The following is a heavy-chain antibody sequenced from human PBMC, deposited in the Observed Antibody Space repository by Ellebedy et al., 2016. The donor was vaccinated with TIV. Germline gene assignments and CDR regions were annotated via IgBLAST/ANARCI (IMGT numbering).Heavy chain of an antibody. CDR2: IYTSGST. J-gene: IGHJ4*02. V-gene: IGHV4-4*07. D-gene: IGHD2-21*02. CDR3: ARQPGGIVVVTASYFDY. Sequence: ESLKISCTVSGGSISSYYWSWIRQPAGKGLEWIGRIYTSGSTNYNPSLKSRVTISVDTSKNQFSLKLSSVTAADTAVYYCARQPGGIVVVTASYFDYWGQGTLVTVSS. CDR1: GGSISSYY.